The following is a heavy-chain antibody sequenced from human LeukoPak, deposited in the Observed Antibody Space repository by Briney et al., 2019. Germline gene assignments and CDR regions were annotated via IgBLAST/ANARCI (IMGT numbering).Heavy chain of an antibody. Sequence: SETLSLTCTVSGGSITNYYWSWIRQPLGKGLEWIGYIYYSGSTNYNPSLKSRVTISVDTSENQFSLRLTPVTAADTAVYYCAGQRYSGSYYFDSWGQGSLATVSS. CDR3: AGQRYSGSYYFDS. J-gene: IGHJ4*02. CDR2: IYYSGST. CDR1: GGSITNYY. D-gene: IGHD1-26*01. V-gene: IGHV4-59*08.